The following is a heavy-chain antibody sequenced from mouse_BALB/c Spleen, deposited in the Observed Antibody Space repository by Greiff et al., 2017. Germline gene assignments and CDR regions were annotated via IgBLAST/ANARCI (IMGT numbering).Heavy chain of an antibody. V-gene: IGHV5-6-4*01. CDR2: ISSGGSYT. J-gene: IGHJ2*01. CDR3: TRYSYYGNSTFDY. D-gene: IGHD2-10*01. CDR1: GFTFSSYT. Sequence: EVKVEESGGGLVKPGGSLKLSCAASGFTFSSYTMSWVRQTPEKRLEWVATISSGGSYTYYPDSVKGRFTISRDNAKNTLYLQMSSLKSEDTAMYYCTRYSYYGNSTFDYWGQGTTLTVSS.